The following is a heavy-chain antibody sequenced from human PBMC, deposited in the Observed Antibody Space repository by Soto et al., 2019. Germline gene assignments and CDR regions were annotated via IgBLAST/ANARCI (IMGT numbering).Heavy chain of an antibody. CDR3: ARGRRVATIIVPYGMDV. D-gene: IGHD5-12*01. CDR1: GGTFSSYA. CDR2: IIPIFGTA. J-gene: IGHJ6*02. Sequence: GASVKVSCKASGGTFSSYALSWVRQAPGQGLEWMGGIIPIFGTANYAQKFQGRVTITADESTSTAYMELSSLRSEDTAVYYCARGRRVATIIVPYGMDVWGQGTTVTVSS. V-gene: IGHV1-69*13.